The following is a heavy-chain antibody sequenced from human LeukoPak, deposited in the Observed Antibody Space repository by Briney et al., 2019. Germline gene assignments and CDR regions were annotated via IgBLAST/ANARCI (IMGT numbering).Heavy chain of an antibody. D-gene: IGHD3-22*01. J-gene: IGHJ3*02. CDR1: GGSISNGSYY. V-gene: IGHV4-39*01. CDR2: MYYSGTT. CDR3: ARQGGGDSGYYSENAFDI. Sequence: SETLSLTCSVSGGSISNGSYYWGWIRQPLGKGLEWIGNMYYSGTTYYNPSLKSRVTISVDTSKNQFSLRLTSVTAADTAVYYCARQGGGDSGYYSENAFDIWGQGTMVTVSS.